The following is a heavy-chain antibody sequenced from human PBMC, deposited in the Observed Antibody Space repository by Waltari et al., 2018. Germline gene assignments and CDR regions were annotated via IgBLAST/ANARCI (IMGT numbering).Heavy chain of an antibody. CDR2: LVRSGFGT. J-gene: IGHJ4*02. CDR1: GGSFSGYY. V-gene: IGHV3-11*03. Sequence: QVQLQQWGAGLLKPSETLSLTCAVYGGSFSGYYWSWIRQPPGKGLEGVSALVRSGFGTHYADSVKGRFAISRDNAKNTLYLQMNSLRAEDTAVYYCAKCEMYDSGWCAFFRYWGQGTLVTVSS. CDR3: AKCEMYDSGWCAFFRY. D-gene: IGHD6-19*01.